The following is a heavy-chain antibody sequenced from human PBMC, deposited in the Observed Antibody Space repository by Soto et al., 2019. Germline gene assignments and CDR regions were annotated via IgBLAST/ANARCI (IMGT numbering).Heavy chain of an antibody. CDR2: IWYDGSNK. V-gene: IGHV3-33*01. CDR1: GFTFSSYG. Sequence: GGSLRLSCAASGFTFSSYGMHWVRQAPGKGLEWVAVIWYDGSNKYYADSVKGRFTISRDNSKNTLYLQMNSLRAEDTAVYYCARDLGYCSGGSCFTHFDYWGQGTLVTVSS. D-gene: IGHD2-15*01. J-gene: IGHJ4*02. CDR3: ARDLGYCSGGSCFTHFDY.